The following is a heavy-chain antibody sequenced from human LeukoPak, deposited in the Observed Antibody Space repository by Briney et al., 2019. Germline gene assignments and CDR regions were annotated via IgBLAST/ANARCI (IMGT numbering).Heavy chain of an antibody. V-gene: IGHV1-18*01. J-gene: IGHJ4*02. CDR1: GYTFTTNG. Sequence: GASVKVSCKSSGYTFTTNGISWVRQAPGQGLEWMGWNSAYNGKTNYAQKLQGRVTMTTDTSTSTAYMELRSLRSDDTAVYYCARAGPGLRKSEYVDYWGQGTLVTVSS. CDR3: ARAGPGLRKSEYVDY. D-gene: IGHD5-12*01. CDR2: NSAYNGKT.